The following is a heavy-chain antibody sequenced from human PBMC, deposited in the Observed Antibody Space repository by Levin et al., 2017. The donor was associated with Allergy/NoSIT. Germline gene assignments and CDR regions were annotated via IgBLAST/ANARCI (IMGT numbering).Heavy chain of an antibody. Sequence: GGSLRLSCAASGFTFDDYGMSWVRQAPGKGLEWVSGINWNGGSTGYADSVKGRFTISRDNAKNSLYLQMNSLRAEDTALYYCARAPFDDILTCFDYWGQGTLVTVSS. J-gene: IGHJ4*02. D-gene: IGHD3-9*01. CDR3: ARAPFDDILTCFDY. CDR1: GFTFDDYG. CDR2: INWNGGST. V-gene: IGHV3-20*04.